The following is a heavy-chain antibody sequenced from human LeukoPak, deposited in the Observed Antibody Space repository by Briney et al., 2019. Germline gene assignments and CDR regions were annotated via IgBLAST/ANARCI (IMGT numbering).Heavy chain of an antibody. J-gene: IGHJ4*02. CDR1: GGTSSSYA. Sequence: SVKVSCKASGGTSSSYAISWVRQAPGQGLEWMGRIIPILGIANYAQKFQGRVTITADKSTSTAYMELSSLRSEDTAVYYCARDRNYDSSGYSDYWGQGTLVTVSS. D-gene: IGHD3-22*01. V-gene: IGHV1-69*04. CDR3: ARDRNYDSSGYSDY. CDR2: IIPILGIA.